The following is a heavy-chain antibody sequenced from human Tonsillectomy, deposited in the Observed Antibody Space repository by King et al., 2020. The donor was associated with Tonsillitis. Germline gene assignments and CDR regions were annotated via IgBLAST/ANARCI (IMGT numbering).Heavy chain of an antibody. D-gene: IGHD3-22*01. CDR1: GFTFGDYG. CDR2: INWNGGST. V-gene: IGHV3-20*04. Sequence: VQLVQSGGGVVRPGGSLRLSCAASGFTFGDYGMSWVRQAPGKGLEWVSGINWNGGSTGYADSVKGRFTISRDNAKNSLYLQMNSLRAEDTALYYCARALYDSSGYYYWAGSPALDYWGQGTLVTVSS. CDR3: ARALYDSSGYYYWAGSPALDY. J-gene: IGHJ4*02.